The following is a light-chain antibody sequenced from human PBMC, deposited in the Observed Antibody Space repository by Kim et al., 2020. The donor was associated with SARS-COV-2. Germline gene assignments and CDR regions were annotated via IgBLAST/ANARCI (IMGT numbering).Light chain of an antibody. Sequence: GQSITISCTGTSSDIGNYNYVSGYQQHPGKAPNLNIYDVNKRPSGVSNRFSGSKSGNTASLTISGLQAEDETDYYCSSYTTSGTLLFGGGTQLTVL. CDR1: SSDIGNYNY. J-gene: IGLJ2*01. V-gene: IGLV2-14*04. CDR2: DVN. CDR3: SSYTTSGTLL.